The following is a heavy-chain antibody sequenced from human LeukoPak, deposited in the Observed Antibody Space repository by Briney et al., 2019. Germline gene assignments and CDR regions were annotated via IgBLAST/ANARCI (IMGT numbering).Heavy chain of an antibody. CDR2: IIPIFGTA. Sequence: PGASVKVSCKASGGTFSSYAISWVRQAPGQGLEWMGGIIPIFGTANYAQKFQGRVTITADESTSTAYMELSSLRSEDTAVYYCARILEKVGWIYDAFGIWGQGTMVTVSS. V-gene: IGHV1-69*13. D-gene: IGHD6-19*01. CDR1: GGTFSSYA. CDR3: ARILEKVGWIYDAFGI. J-gene: IGHJ3*02.